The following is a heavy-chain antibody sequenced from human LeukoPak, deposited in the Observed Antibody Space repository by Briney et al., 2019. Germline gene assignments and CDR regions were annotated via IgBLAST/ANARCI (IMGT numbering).Heavy chain of an antibody. CDR2: IYYSGST. CDR1: GGFISSYY. D-gene: IGHD4/OR15-4a*01. CDR3: AREDYGVDY. J-gene: IGHJ4*02. Sequence: PSETLSLTCTVSGGFISSYYWSWIRQPPGKGLEWIGYIYYSGSTNYNPSLKSRVTISVDTSKNQFSLKLSSVTAADTAVYYCAREDYGVDYWGQGTLVTVSS. V-gene: IGHV4-59*01.